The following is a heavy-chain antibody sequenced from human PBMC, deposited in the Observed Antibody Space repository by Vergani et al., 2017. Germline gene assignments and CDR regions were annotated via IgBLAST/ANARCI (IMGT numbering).Heavy chain of an antibody. CDR1: GGSISSYY. CDR3: ARDRGYCSSTSCAVPYYYYGMDV. Sequence: QVQLQESGPGLVKPSETLSLTCTVSGGSISSYYWSWIRQPPGKGLEWIGYIYYSGSTNYNPSLKSRVTISVDTSKNQFSLKLSSVTAADTAVYHCARDRGYCSSTSCAVPYYYYGMDVWGQGTTVTVSS. V-gene: IGHV4-59*01. CDR2: IYYSGST. D-gene: IGHD2-2*01. J-gene: IGHJ6*02.